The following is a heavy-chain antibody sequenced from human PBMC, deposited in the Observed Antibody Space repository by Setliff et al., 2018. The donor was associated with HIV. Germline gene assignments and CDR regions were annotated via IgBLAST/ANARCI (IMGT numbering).Heavy chain of an antibody. V-gene: IGHV4-59*11. CDR3: ARPPDINSWPFDY. CDR2: IHHSGGT. J-gene: IGHJ4*02. Sequence: LSLTCTVSYGSISGHYWTWIRQPPGKGLEWIGYIHHSGGTQYNPSLMSRLTMSVDSSKNQFSLSLSSVTAADTAVYYCARPPDINSWPFDYWARGTLVTVSS. CDR1: YGSISGHY. D-gene: IGHD6-13*01.